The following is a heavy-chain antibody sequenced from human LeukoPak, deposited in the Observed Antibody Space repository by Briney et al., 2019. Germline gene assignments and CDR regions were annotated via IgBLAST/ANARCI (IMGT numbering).Heavy chain of an antibody. CDR2: INPKAGDT. CDR1: GYSFTGNH. D-gene: IGHD4/OR15-4a*01. CDR3: ARATIHLDH. Sequence: ASLKVSCKVSGYSFTGNHVHWVRQAPGQGLEWMGWINPKAGDTNYARKFQGRVTMTRDTSINTAYLELRSLRSDDTAVYFCARATIHLDHWGEGTLVTVSS. J-gene: IGHJ4*02. V-gene: IGHV1-2*02.